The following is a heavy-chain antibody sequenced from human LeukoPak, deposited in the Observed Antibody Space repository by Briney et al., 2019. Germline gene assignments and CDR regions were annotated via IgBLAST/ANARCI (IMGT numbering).Heavy chain of an antibody. V-gene: IGHV1-69*13. J-gene: IGHJ4*02. CDR1: GGTFSSYA. Sequence: SVTVSFTASGGTFSSYAISWVRQAPGQGLEWMGGIIPIFGTANYAQKFQGRVTITADESTSTAYMELSSLRSEDTAVYYCARGIWSAHKADYYLDHWGQGTLVTVSS. CDR2: IIPIFGTA. CDR3: ARGIWSAHKADYYLDH. D-gene: IGHD3-3*01.